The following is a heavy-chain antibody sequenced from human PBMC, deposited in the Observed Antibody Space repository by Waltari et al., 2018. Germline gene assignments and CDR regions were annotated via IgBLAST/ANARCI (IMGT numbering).Heavy chain of an antibody. D-gene: IGHD3-10*01. CDR2: IIPIFGTA. V-gene: IGHV1-69*01. CDR1: AGTFSSYA. CDR3: ASDRGKNRYFEL. Sequence: QVPLVQSVAEVKKPRSSVKVSCKASAGTFSSYAVSGVRQAPGQGLEVVGGIIPIFGTANNAQKFQGRVTITADESTSTAYRELSRLRSEDTAVDSCASDRGKNRYFELWRRGTLVTVSS. J-gene: IGHJ2*01.